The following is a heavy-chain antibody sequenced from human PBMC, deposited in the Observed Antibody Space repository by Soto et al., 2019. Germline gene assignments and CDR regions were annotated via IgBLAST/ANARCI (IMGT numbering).Heavy chain of an antibody. D-gene: IGHD2-2*02. CDR3: ARRSHTHCFDY. Sequence: XXTLSLPFTVSGGSISSYYWSWIRQPPGKGLEWIGYIYYSGSTNYNPSLKSRVTISVDTSKNQFSLKLSYVTAADTAVYYCARRSHTHCFDYWGQGTLVTVSS. J-gene: IGHJ4*02. CDR1: GGSISSYY. CDR2: IYYSGST. V-gene: IGHV4-59*08.